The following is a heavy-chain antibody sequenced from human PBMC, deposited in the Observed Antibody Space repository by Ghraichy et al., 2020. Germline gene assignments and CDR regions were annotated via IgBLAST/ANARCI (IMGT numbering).Heavy chain of an antibody. CDR3: ANRVGYSYGFYNWFDP. Sequence: SETLSLTCAVYGRSFSGYYWSWIRQRPGKGLEWIGEINHSGSTNYNPSLKSRVTISVDTSKNQFSLKLSSVTAADTAVYYCANRVGYSYGFYNWFDPWGQGTLVTVSS. D-gene: IGHD5-18*01. J-gene: IGHJ5*02. CDR2: INHSGST. V-gene: IGHV4-34*01. CDR1: GRSFSGYY.